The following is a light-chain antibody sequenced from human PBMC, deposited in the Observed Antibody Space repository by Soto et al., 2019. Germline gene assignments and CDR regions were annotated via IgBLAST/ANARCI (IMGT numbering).Light chain of an antibody. CDR3: QQYTSFPLT. V-gene: IGKV1-5*03. CDR1: ESMTKW. CDR2: QAS. Sequence: DIPMTQSPSTLSASVGDRVTITCRASESMTKWLAWYQKKPGKAPKLLISQASILESGVPSRFSGSGSGTEFTLTISSLQADDFATYYCQQYTSFPLTFGGGTKVEIK. J-gene: IGKJ4*01.